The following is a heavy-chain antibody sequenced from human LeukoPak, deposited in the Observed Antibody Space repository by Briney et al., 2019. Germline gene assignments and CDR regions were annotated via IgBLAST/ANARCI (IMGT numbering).Heavy chain of an antibody. CDR2: TNSDGSTT. CDR3: ARVIAVAGGDLDS. Sequence: GGSLRLSCAASGFTFSNYWMHWVRQAPGKGLVWVSRTNSDGSTTSHADSVKGRFTISRDNAKNTLYLQMNSLRAEDTAVYYCARVIAVAGGDLDSWGQGTLVTVSS. V-gene: IGHV3-74*01. CDR1: GFTFSNYW. D-gene: IGHD6-19*01. J-gene: IGHJ4*02.